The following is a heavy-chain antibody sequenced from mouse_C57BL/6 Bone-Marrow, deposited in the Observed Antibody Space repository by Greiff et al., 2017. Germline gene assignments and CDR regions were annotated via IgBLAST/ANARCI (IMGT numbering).Heavy chain of an antibody. CDR1: GFTFSNYW. CDR2: IRLKSDNYAT. CDR3: TRSTTVVADY. Sequence: EVKLVESGGGLVQPGGSMKLSCVASGFTFSNYWMNWVRQSPEKGLEWVAQIRLKSDNYATHYAESVKGRFTISRDDYKSSVYLQMNNLRAEDTGIYYCTRSTTVVADYWGQGTTLTVSS. J-gene: IGHJ2*01. D-gene: IGHD1-1*01. V-gene: IGHV6-3*01.